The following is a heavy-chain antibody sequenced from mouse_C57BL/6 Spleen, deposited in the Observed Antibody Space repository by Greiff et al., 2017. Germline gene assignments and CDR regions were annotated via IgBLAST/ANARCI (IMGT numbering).Heavy chain of an antibody. D-gene: IGHD2-4*01. CDR3: ARWDYDQFAY. CDR2: IDPSDSYT. V-gene: IGHV1-69*01. CDR1: GYTFTSYW. Sequence: QVQLKQPGAELVMPGASVKLSCKASGYTFTSYWMHWVKQRPGQGLEWIGEIDPSDSYTNYNQKFKGKSTLTVDKSSSTAYMQLSSLTSEDSAVYYCARWDYDQFAYWGQGTLVTVSA. J-gene: IGHJ3*01.